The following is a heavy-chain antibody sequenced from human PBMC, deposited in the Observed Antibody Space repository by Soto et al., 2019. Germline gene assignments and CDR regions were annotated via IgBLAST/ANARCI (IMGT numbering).Heavy chain of an antibody. Sequence: VQLVESGGGVVQPGRSLRLSCAASGFTFSSYAMHWVRQAPGKGLEWVAVISYDGSNKYYADSVKGRFAISRDNSKNTLYLQMNSLRAEDTAVYYCARLGIAVAGTDFFDYWGQGTLVTVSS. V-gene: IGHV3-30*09. CDR1: GFTFSSYA. J-gene: IGHJ4*02. CDR3: ARLGIAVAGTDFFDY. CDR2: ISYDGSNK. D-gene: IGHD6-19*01.